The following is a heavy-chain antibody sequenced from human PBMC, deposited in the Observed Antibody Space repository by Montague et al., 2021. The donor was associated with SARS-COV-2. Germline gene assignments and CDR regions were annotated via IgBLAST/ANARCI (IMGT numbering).Heavy chain of an antibody. CDR1: GFTFSSYA. CDR2: ISGSGGST. CDR3: ATSRFLEWSFTMDGTFDY. J-gene: IGHJ4*02. Sequence: SLRPSCAASGFTFSSYAMSWVRQAPGKGLEWVSAISGSGGSTYYADSVKGRFTISRDNSKNTLYLQMNSLRAEDTAVYYCATSRFLEWSFTMDGTFDYWGQGTLVTVSS. V-gene: IGHV3-23*01. D-gene: IGHD3-3*01.